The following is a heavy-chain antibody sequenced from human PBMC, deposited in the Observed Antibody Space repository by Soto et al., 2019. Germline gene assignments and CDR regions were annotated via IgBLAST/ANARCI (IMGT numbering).Heavy chain of an antibody. CDR1: GGTFSSYA. CDR3: ARGDSDDKGGNGHYYYYGMGV. J-gene: IGHJ6*02. CDR2: IIPIFGTA. Sequence: SVKVSCKASGGTFSSYAISWVRQAPGQGLEWMGGIIPIFGTANYAQKFQGRVTITSDESTSTAYMELSSLRSEDTAVYYCARGDSDDKGGNGHYYYYGMGVWGQGTPVTVSS. D-gene: IGHD2-15*01. V-gene: IGHV1-69*13.